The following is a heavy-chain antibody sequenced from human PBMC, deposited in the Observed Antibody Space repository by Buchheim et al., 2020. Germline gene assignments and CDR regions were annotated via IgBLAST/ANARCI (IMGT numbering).Heavy chain of an antibody. D-gene: IGHD2-2*01. Sequence: QVQLQESGPGLVKPSGTLSLTCAVSGGSISSSNWWSWVRQPPGKGLEWIGEIYHSGSTNYNPSLKSRVPISVAKSKNQFSLKLSSVTAADTAVYYWARTDIVVVAAAAPSYYYYGMDVWGQGTT. CDR2: IYHSGST. CDR1: GGSISSSNW. J-gene: IGHJ6*02. CDR3: ARTDIVVVAAAAPSYYYYGMDV. V-gene: IGHV4-4*02.